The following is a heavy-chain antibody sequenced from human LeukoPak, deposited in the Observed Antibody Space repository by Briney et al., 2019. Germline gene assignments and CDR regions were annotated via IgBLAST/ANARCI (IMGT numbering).Heavy chain of an antibody. Sequence: GGSMRLSCAASGFTFSSYGMHWVRQAPGKGLEWVAVISYDGSNKYYADSVKGRFTISRDNSKNTLYLQMNSLRAEDTAVYYCARDDSSSWLDAFDIWGQGTMVTVSS. J-gene: IGHJ3*02. CDR3: ARDDSSSWLDAFDI. D-gene: IGHD6-13*01. V-gene: IGHV3-30*03. CDR2: ISYDGSNK. CDR1: GFTFSSYG.